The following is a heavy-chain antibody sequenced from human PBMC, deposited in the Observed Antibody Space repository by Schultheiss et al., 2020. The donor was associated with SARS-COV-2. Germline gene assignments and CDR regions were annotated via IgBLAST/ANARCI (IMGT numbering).Heavy chain of an antibody. J-gene: IGHJ4*02. CDR1: GFTFSDYY. CDR3: ARDALTTVTTRGFDY. Sequence: GGSLRLSCAASGFTFSDYYMSWIRQAPGKGLEWVAVIWYDGSNKYYADSVKGRFTISRDNSKNTLYLQMNSLRAEDTAVYYCARDALTTVTTRGFDYWGQGTLVTVSS. D-gene: IGHD4-17*01. CDR2: IWYDGSNK. V-gene: IGHV3-33*08.